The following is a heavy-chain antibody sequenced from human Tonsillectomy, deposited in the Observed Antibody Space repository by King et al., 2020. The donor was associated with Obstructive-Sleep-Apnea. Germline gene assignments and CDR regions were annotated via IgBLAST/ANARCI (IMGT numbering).Heavy chain of an antibody. V-gene: IGHV3-23*04. Sequence: VQLVESGGGLVQPGGSLRLSCAASGFTFSSYSMTWVRQAPGKGLEWVSAISENGFVTYYADSVKGRFTISRDNSKNTLYLQMSSLRAEDTAVYYCGNKETGMTKADFDYWGQGTLVTVSS. J-gene: IGHJ4*02. D-gene: IGHD6-13*01. CDR2: ISENGFVT. CDR3: GNKETGMTKADFDY. CDR1: GFTFSSYS.